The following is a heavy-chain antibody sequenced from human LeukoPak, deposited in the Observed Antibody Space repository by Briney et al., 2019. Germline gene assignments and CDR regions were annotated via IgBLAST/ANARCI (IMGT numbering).Heavy chain of an antibody. CDR1: GGSFSGYY. D-gene: IGHD3-22*01. CDR3: ARGRTYYYDTSGYYPSIYYGMDV. J-gene: IGHJ6*02. CDR2: INHGEST. V-gene: IGHV4-34*01. Sequence: TSETLSLTCAVSGGSFSGYYWYWIRQPPGKGLEWIGEINHGESTNYNPSLKSRATLSVDTSKNQFSLKLTSVTAADTAVYYCARGRTYYYDTSGYYPSIYYGMDVWGQGTTVIVSS.